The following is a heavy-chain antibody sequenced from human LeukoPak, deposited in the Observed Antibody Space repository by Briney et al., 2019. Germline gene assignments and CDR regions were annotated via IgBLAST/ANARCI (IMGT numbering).Heavy chain of an antibody. CDR3: AREIRTGYCSSTSCYRGPNWFDP. CDR1: GGSISSYY. D-gene: IGHD2-2*01. V-gene: IGHV4-59*01. CDR2: IYYSGST. Sequence: PSETLSLTCTVSGGSISSYYWSRIRQPPGKGLEWIGYIYYSGSTNYNPSLKSRVTISVDTSKNQFSLKLSSVTAADTAVYYCAREIRTGYCSSTSCYRGPNWFDPWGQGTLVTVSS. J-gene: IGHJ5*02.